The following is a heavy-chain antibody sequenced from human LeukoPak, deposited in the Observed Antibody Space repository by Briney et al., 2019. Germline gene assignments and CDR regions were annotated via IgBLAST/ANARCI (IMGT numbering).Heavy chain of an antibody. CDR3: ASYASSGYYLDY. V-gene: IGHV1-69*04. Sequence: ASVKVSCKASVGTFSSYAISWVRQAPGQGLEWMGRIIPILGIANYAQKFQGRVTITADKSTSTAYMELSSLRSEDTAVYYCASYASSGYYLDYWGQGTLVTVSS. J-gene: IGHJ4*02. CDR2: IIPILGIA. D-gene: IGHD3-22*01. CDR1: VGTFSSYA.